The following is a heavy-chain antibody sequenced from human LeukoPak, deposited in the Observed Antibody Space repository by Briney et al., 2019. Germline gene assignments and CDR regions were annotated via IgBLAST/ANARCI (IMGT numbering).Heavy chain of an antibody. J-gene: IGHJ5*02. CDR3: ARNSSDPYSRSAKRYNWFDP. CDR2: IYYSGST. V-gene: IGHV4-39*01. D-gene: IGHD6-13*01. CDR1: GGSISSSNYY. Sequence: PSETLSLTCSVSGGSISSSNYYWGWIRQPPGKGLEWIGSIYYSGSTHYNPSLKSRVTISVDTSKNQFSLKLSSVTAADTAVYHCARNSSDPYSRSAKRYNWFDPWGQGTLVTVSS.